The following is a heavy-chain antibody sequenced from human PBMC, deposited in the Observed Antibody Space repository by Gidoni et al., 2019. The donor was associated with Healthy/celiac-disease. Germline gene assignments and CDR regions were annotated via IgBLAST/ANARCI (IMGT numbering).Heavy chain of an antibody. CDR2: ISSSSSYI. J-gene: IGHJ6*03. V-gene: IGHV3-21*01. D-gene: IGHD6-13*01. Sequence: EVQLVESGGDLVKPGRSLRLSRAASGFTFSSYSMNWVRQAPGKGLEWVSSISSSSSYIYYADSVKGRFTISRDNAKNSLYLQMNSLRAEDTAVYYCARDQVEQQLGLYYYYMDVWGKGTTVTVSS. CDR1: GFTFSSYS. CDR3: ARDQVEQQLGLYYYYMDV.